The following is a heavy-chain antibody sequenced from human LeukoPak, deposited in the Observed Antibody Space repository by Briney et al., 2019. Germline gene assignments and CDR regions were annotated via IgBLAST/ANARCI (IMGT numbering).Heavy chain of an antibody. CDR3: AKALFAAAAGHRGNWFDP. V-gene: IGHV3-64*01. Sequence: PGGSLRLSCAASGFTFSSYAMHWVRQAPGKGLEYVSAISNNGDSTFYAKSVKGRFTISRDNSKNTLYLQMGSLRAEDTAVYYCAKALFAAAAGHRGNWFDPWGQGALVTVSS. CDR2: ISNNGDST. J-gene: IGHJ5*02. D-gene: IGHD6-13*01. CDR1: GFTFSSYA.